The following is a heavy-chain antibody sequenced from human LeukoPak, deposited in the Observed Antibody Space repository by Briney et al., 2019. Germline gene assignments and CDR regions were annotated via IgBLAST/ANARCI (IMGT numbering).Heavy chain of an antibody. CDR3: ARDNVVRGAPEFDY. CDR2: INWNGG. D-gene: IGHD3-10*01. J-gene: IGHJ4*02. Sequence: PGGSLRLSCAASGFTFDDYGMTWVRQAPGKGLEWVSGINWNGGKGRFTISRDNAKNSLYLQMNSLRAEDTAVYYCARDNVVRGAPEFDYWGQGTLVTVSS. V-gene: IGHV3-20*04. CDR1: GFTFDDYG.